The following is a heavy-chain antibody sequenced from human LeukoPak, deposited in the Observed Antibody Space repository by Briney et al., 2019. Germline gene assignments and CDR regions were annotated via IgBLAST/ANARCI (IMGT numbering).Heavy chain of an antibody. Sequence: GGSLRLSCAASGFTFSDSAMHWVRQASGKGLEWVGRIRSKANTYATAYAASVKGRFTISRDDSKNTAYLQMTSLKTEDTAVYYCARDSGAAGADYWGQGTLVTVSS. J-gene: IGHJ4*02. CDR1: GFTFSDSA. CDR2: IRSKANTYAT. V-gene: IGHV3-73*01. CDR3: ARDSGAAGADY. D-gene: IGHD6-13*01.